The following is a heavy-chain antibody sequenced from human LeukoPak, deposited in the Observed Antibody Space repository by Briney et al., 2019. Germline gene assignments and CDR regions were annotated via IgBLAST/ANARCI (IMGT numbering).Heavy chain of an antibody. J-gene: IGHJ4*02. Sequence: PGRSLRLSCAASGFTFSSYAMHWVRQAPGKGLEWVAVISYDGSNKYYADSVKGRFTISRDNSKNTLYLQMNSLRAEDTAVYYCARDIIAVVPAAIAYWGQGTLVTVSS. CDR2: ISYDGSNK. D-gene: IGHD2-2*02. V-gene: IGHV3-30-3*01. CDR3: ARDIIAVVPAAIAY. CDR1: GFTFSSYA.